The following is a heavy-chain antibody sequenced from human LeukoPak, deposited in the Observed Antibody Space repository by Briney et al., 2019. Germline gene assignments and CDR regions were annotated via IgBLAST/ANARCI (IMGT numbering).Heavy chain of an antibody. J-gene: IGHJ4*02. CDR3: AKDGGYRTLNYFDY. CDR1: GFTFSSYG. D-gene: IGHD3-16*01. CDR2: IRYDGSNK. Sequence: GGSLRLSCAASGFTFSSYGMRWVRQAPGKGLEWVAFIRYDGSNKYYADSVKGRFTISRDNSKNTLYLQMNSLRAEDTAVYYCAKDGGYRTLNYFDYWGQGTLVTVSS. V-gene: IGHV3-30*02.